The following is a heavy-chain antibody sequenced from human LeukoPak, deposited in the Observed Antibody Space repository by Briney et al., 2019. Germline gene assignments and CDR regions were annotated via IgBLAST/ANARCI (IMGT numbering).Heavy chain of an antibody. D-gene: IGHD5-12*01. V-gene: IGHV4-39*07. CDR3: ARAEYSGYDPHDAFDI. CDR2: IYYSGST. J-gene: IGHJ3*02. Sequence: SETLSLTCTVSGGSISSSSYYWGWIRQPPGKGLEWIGSIYYSGSTYYNPSLKSRVTISVDTSKNQFSLKLSSVTAADTAVYYCARAEYSGYDPHDAFDIWGQGTMVTVSS. CDR1: GGSISSSSYY.